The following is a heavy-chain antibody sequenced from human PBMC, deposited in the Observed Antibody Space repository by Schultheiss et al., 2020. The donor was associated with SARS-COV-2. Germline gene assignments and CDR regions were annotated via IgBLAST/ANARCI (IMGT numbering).Heavy chain of an antibody. V-gene: IGHV4-34*01. D-gene: IGHD3/OR15-3a*01. Sequence: SETLSLTCAVYGGSFSGYYWSWIRQPPGKGLEWIGSIYYSGSTNYNPSLKSRVTISVDRSKNQFSLKLSSVTAADTAVYYCARVWADWNYFDYWGQGTLVTVSS. J-gene: IGHJ4*02. CDR3: ARVWADWNYFDY. CDR1: GGSFSGYY. CDR2: IYYSGST.